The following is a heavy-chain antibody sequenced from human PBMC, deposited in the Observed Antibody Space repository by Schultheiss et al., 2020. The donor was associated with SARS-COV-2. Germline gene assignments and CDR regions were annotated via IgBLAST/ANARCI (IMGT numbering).Heavy chain of an antibody. V-gene: IGHV3-30*18. Sequence: GGSLRLSCVASGFTFSSYGMYWVRQAPGKGLEWVAVISYDGSNKYYADSVKGRFTISRDNSKNTLYLQMNSLRAEDTAVYYCAKDRGYCSSTSCGDAFDIWGQGTMVTVAS. CDR2: ISYDGSNK. J-gene: IGHJ3*02. CDR3: AKDRGYCSSTSCGDAFDI. D-gene: IGHD2-2*01. CDR1: GFTFSSYG.